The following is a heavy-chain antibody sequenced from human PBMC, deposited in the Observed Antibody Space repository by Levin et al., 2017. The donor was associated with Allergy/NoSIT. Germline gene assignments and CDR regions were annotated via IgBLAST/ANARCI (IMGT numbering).Heavy chain of an antibody. CDR1: GFTFSSSG. J-gene: IGHJ4*02. D-gene: IGHD1-26*01. CDR2: IWYDGSNK. Sequence: LSLTCAASGFTFSSSGMHWVRQAPGKGLEWVAVIWYDGSNKYYADSVKGRFTISRDNSKNTLYLQMNSLRAEDTAVYYCARGSIVGATFDYWGQGTLVTVSS. V-gene: IGHV3-33*01. CDR3: ARGSIVGATFDY.